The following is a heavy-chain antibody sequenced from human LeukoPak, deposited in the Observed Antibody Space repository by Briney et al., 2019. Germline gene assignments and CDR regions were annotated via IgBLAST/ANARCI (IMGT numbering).Heavy chain of an antibody. Sequence: GGSLRLSCAASGFTFSSSWMSWVRQAPGKGLEWVAHIKGDGSEIYYVDSLKGRFTISRDNARNSLYPQMNSLRAEDTAVYYCARDLWWLQFDYWGQGALVTVSS. CDR1: GFTFSSSW. J-gene: IGHJ4*02. CDR2: IKGDGSEI. V-gene: IGHV3-7*03. D-gene: IGHD5-24*01. CDR3: ARDLWWLQFDY.